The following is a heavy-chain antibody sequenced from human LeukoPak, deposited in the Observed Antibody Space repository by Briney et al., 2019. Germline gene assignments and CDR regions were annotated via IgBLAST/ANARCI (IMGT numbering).Heavy chain of an antibody. J-gene: IGHJ5*02. V-gene: IGHV4-4*02. CDR2: IYHSGST. Sequence: SETLSLTCAVSGGSISSSNWWSWVRQPPGKGLEWIGEIYHSGSTNYNPSLKSRVTISVDKSKNQFSLKLSSVTAADTAVYYCARRYCSSTSCPTNWFDPWGQGTLVTVSS. D-gene: IGHD2-2*01. CDR1: GGSISSSNW. CDR3: ARRYCSSTSCPTNWFDP.